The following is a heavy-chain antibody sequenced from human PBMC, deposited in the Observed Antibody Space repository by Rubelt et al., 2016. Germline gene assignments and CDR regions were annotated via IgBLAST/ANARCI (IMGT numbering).Heavy chain of an antibody. CDR1: GFTFSSYA. CDR3: AKGGLGYTNYGFDY. V-gene: IGHV3-23*01. J-gene: IGHJ4*02. Sequence: EVQLLESGGGLVQPGGSLRLSCAASGFTFSSYAMSWVRQAPGQGLEWVSAISGSGGSTYYADSVKGRFTISRDNSKNTLYLQMDSLRAEDTAVYYCAKGGLGYTNYGFDYWGQGILVTVSS. CDR2: ISGSGGST. D-gene: IGHD4-11*01.